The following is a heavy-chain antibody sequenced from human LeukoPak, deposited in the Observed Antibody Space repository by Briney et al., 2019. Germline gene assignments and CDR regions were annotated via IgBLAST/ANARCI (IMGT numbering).Heavy chain of an antibody. CDR1: GFTSSNAW. CDR2: IKRKTDGGTP. J-gene: IGHJ3*02. Sequence: GGSLRLSCAASGFTSSNAWMTWVRQAPGKGLEWVGRIKRKTDGGTPDYAAPVAGRFIISRDDSKNTLYLQMNSLKIEDTAVYYCTTDSDILTGYYRGAFDIWGQGTTVTVSP. CDR3: TTDSDILTGYYRGAFDI. D-gene: IGHD3-9*01. V-gene: IGHV3-15*01.